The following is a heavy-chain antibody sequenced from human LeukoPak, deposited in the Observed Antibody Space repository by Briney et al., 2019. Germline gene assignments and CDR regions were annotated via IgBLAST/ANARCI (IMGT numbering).Heavy chain of an antibody. Sequence: ASVKVSCKASGGTFSSYAISWVRQAPGQGLEWMGGIIPIFGTANYAQKFQGRVTITTDESTSTAYMELSSLRSEDTAVYYCARDPLYRYGSGSYVNYWGQGTLVTVSS. CDR2: IIPIFGTA. J-gene: IGHJ4*02. D-gene: IGHD3-10*01. V-gene: IGHV1-69*05. CDR1: GGTFSSYA. CDR3: ARDPLYRYGSGSYVNY.